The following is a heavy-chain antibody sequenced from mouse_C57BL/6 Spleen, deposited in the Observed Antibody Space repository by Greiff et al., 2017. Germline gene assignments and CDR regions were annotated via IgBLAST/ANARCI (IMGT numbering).Heavy chain of an antibody. Sequence: EVKVEESGGGLVKPGGSLKLSCAASGFTFSDYGMHWVRQAPEKGLEWVAYISSGSSTIYYADTVKGRFTISRDNAKNTLFLQMTSLRSEDTAMYYCARGSSSWYFDVWGTGTTVTVSS. V-gene: IGHV5-17*01. CDR2: ISSGSSTI. CDR1: GFTFSDYG. D-gene: IGHD1-1*01. J-gene: IGHJ1*03. CDR3: ARGSSSWYFDV.